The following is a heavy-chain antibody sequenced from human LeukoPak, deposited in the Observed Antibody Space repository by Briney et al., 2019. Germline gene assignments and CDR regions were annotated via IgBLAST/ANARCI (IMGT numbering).Heavy chain of an antibody. CDR2: VNYFRTT. Sequence: SETLSLTCTVSGDSISSYYWTWIRQPPGKGLEWIGCVNYFRTTSSHPSLNSRVTLSIDTPKNQFSLKLSSVTAADTAVYYCARMDTAMITLDYWGQGTLVTVSS. CDR3: ARMDTAMITLDY. J-gene: IGHJ4*02. D-gene: IGHD5-18*01. V-gene: IGHV4-59*08. CDR1: GDSISSYY.